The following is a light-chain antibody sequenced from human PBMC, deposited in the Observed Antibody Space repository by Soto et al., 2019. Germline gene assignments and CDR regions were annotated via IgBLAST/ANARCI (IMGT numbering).Light chain of an antibody. Sequence: EIVLTQSPDTLSLSPGERATLSCLASQSVSSNYVAWYQQKPGQAPRLLTHGSSSRATGVPDRFSGRGSGTTFTLVISRLEPEDFAVYYCQQYGTSPFTFGQGTKVDIK. V-gene: IGKV3-20*01. CDR1: QSVSSNY. CDR3: QQYGTSPFT. J-gene: IGKJ2*01. CDR2: GSS.